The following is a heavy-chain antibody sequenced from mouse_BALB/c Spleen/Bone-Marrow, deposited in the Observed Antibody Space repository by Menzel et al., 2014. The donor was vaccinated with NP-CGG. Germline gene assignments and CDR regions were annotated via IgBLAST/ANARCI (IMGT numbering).Heavy chain of an antibody. Sequence: EVQRVESGGGLVKLGGSLKLSCAASGFTFSSYYMSWVRRTPEKRLELVAAINSNGGSTYYPDTVKGRFTISRDNAKNTLYLQMSSLKSEDTALYYCARLGNDDAMDYWGQGTSVTVSS. CDR3: ARLGNDDAMDY. CDR1: GFTFSSYY. V-gene: IGHV5-6-2*01. CDR2: INSNGGST. J-gene: IGHJ4*01. D-gene: IGHD2-12*01.